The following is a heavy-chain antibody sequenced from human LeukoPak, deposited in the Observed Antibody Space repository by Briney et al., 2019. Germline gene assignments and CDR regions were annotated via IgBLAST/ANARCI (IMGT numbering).Heavy chain of an antibody. CDR1: GYTFTGYY. Sequence: AAVKVSCKSSGYTFTGYYLHWVRQAPAQGLEWMGCIHPNSGDTNLAHRFQGRVTMTRDMSISTAYMELTSLKSYDTAVYYCSRLATVPGWGQGTLVTVSS. D-gene: IGHD6-19*01. CDR3: SRLATVPG. V-gene: IGHV1-2*02. J-gene: IGHJ1*01. CDR2: IHPNSGDT.